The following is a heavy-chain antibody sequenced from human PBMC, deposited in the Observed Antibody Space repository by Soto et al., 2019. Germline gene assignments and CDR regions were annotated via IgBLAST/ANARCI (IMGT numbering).Heavy chain of an antibody. V-gene: IGHV3-23*01. CDR2: ISGSGGST. CDR1: GFTFSSYA. Sequence: GGSLRLSCAASGFTFSSYAMSWVRQAPGKGLEWVSAISGSGGSTYYADSVKGRFTISRDNSKNTLYLQMNSLRAEDTAVYYCAKDEWSIVVVPAATYFDYWGQGTLVTVSS. CDR3: AKDEWSIVVVPAATYFDY. D-gene: IGHD2-2*01. J-gene: IGHJ4*02.